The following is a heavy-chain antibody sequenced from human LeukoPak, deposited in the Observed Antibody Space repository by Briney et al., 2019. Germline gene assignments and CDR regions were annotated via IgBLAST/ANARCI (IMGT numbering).Heavy chain of an antibody. CDR1: GYTFTRNG. CDR2: ISAHNDNT. J-gene: IGHJ4*02. CDR3: ARATGSETSYYF. V-gene: IGHV1-18*01. Sequence: ASVKVSCKASGYTFTRNGITWVRQAPGQGLEWMGWISAHNDNTKYAQKLQGRVTMTTDTSTNTAYMELRSLRSDDTAVYYCARATGSETSYYFWGQGTLVTVSS. D-gene: IGHD3-10*01.